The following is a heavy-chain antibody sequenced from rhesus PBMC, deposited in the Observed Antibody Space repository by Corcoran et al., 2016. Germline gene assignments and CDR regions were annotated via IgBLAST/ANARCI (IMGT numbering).Heavy chain of an antibody. V-gene: IGHV5-2*01. Sequence: EVQLVQSGAEVKRPGESLKISCKTSGYSFTSYWISWVRQMPGKGLEWMGAIYPSDSHTRYSPSFQGQVTISADKSISTAYLQWSSLKASDTATYYCAKGNSGYSYDYWGQGVLVTVSS. CDR3: AKGNSGYSYDY. D-gene: IGHD5-24*01. J-gene: IGHJ4*01. CDR2: IYPSDSHT. CDR1: GYSFTSYW.